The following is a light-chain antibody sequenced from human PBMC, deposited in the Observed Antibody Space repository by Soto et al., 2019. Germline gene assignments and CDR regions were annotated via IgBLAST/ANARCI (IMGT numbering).Light chain of an antibody. Sequence: VMTQSPDTLSASPGERVSLSCRASQSVNHNLAWYQQKPGQAPRLLIYGASSRATGIPDRFRGSGSGTDFTLTISRLEPEDLAVYYCQQYGNSPRTFGQGTKVDIK. CDR3: QQYGNSPRT. J-gene: IGKJ1*01. CDR2: GAS. CDR1: QSVNHN. V-gene: IGKV3-20*01.